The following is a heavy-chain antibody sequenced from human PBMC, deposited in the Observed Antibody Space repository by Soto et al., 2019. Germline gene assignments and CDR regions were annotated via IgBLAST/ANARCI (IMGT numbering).Heavy chain of an antibody. CDR2: INAGNGNT. D-gene: IGHD3-10*01. CDR1: GYTFTSYA. V-gene: IGHV1-3*01. CDR3: ARVSTRGSGSYYWFDP. J-gene: IGHJ5*02. Sequence: QVQLVQSGAEVKKPGASVKVSCKASGYTFTSYAMHWVRQAPGQRLEWMGWINAGNGNTKYSQKFQGRVTITRDTSASTAYMELSSLRSEDTAVYYCARVSTRGSGSYYWFDPWGQGTLVTVSS.